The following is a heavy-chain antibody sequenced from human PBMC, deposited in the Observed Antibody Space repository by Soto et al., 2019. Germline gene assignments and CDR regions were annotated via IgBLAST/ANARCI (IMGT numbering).Heavy chain of an antibody. CDR3: TTGSVEGV. CDR2: IKTKSEGEAT. J-gene: IGHJ6*02. D-gene: IGHD2-15*01. V-gene: IGHV3-15*07. CDR1: DFTISNAW. Sequence: EVQLVESGGGLVKPGGSLRLSCAASDFTISNAWMNWVRQAPGKGLEWVGRIKTKSEGEATDYAAPLKGRFTISRDDSTNTLFLQMNSLKTEDTAVYYCTTGSVEGVWGQGATVTVSS.